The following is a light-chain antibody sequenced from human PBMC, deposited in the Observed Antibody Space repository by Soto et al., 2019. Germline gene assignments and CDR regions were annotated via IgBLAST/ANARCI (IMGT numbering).Light chain of an antibody. CDR3: QQYNNWPPIT. V-gene: IGKV3-15*01. J-gene: IGKJ2*01. Sequence: EVVMTQSPATLSVSPGERATLSCRASQSVSSNLAWYQQKPGQAPRLLIYGASTRATGIPARFSGSGSGTEFTLTXSSLQSEDFAIYYCQQYNNWPPITFGQGTKLEIK. CDR2: GAS. CDR1: QSVSSN.